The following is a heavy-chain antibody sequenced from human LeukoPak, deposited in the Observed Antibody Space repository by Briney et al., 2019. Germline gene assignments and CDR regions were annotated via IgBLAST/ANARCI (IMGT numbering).Heavy chain of an antibody. CDR2: INPNSGGT. Sequence: ASVKVSCKASGYTFTGYYMHWVRQAPGQGLEWMGWINPNSGGTNYAQKFQGGVTMTRDTSISTAYMELSRLRSDDTAVYYCARGGSGYYHYYYYYYMDVWGKGTTVTISS. CDR3: ARGGSGYYHYYYYYYMDV. D-gene: IGHD3-3*01. J-gene: IGHJ6*03. V-gene: IGHV1-2*02. CDR1: GYTFTGYY.